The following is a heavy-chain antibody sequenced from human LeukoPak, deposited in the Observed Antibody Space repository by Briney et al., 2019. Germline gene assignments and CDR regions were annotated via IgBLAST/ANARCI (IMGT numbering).Heavy chain of an antibody. V-gene: IGHV1-69*05. D-gene: IGHD1-20*01. CDR2: IIPIFGTA. CDR3: ARSLTGIDYYFDY. Sequence: SVKVSCKASGGTFSSYTISWVRQAPGQGLEWMGGIIPIFGTANYAQKFQGRVTITTDESTSTAYMELSSLRSEDTAVYYCARSLTGIDYYFDYWGQGTLVTVSS. J-gene: IGHJ4*02. CDR1: GGTFSSYT.